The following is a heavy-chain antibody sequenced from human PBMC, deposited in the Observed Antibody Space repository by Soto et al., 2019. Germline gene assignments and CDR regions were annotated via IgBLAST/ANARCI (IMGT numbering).Heavy chain of an antibody. D-gene: IGHD2-21*01. CDR3: VREGLVDGDLDY. V-gene: IGHV3-33*01. Sequence: GGSLRLSCAVSGFTFSDHGMHWVRQAPGKGLQWVALIWYDGSEKYYGDSVKGRFTISRDNSKKMLYLHMDRLRADDTAMYYCVREGLVDGDLDYWGQGTLVTVSS. J-gene: IGHJ4*02. CDR1: GFTFSDHG. CDR2: IWYDGSEK.